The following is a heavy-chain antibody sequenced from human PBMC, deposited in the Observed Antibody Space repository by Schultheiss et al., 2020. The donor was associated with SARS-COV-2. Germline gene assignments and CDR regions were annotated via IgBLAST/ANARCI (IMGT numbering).Heavy chain of an antibody. CDR1: GYTFTGYY. D-gene: IGHD6-19*01. J-gene: IGHJ4*02. V-gene: IGHV1-18*04. CDR3: AKYRGWYARPPLLFDY. Sequence: ASVKVSCKASGYTFTGYYMHWVRQAPGQGLEWMGWISAYNGNTNYAQKLQGRVTMTTDTSTSTAYMELRSLRSDDTAVYYCAKYRGWYARPPLLFDYWGQGILVTVSS. CDR2: ISAYNGNT.